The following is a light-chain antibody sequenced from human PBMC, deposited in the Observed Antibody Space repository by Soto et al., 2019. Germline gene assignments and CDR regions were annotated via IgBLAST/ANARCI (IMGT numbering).Light chain of an antibody. CDR2: GAS. CDR1: QSVMNK. J-gene: IGKJ1*01. CDR3: QQYKDWPPWT. Sequence: EIVMTQSPVTLSVSPGDGATLSCRASQSVMNKLAWYQQKPGQAPRLLIYGASTRATDIPARFSGSGSGTEFTLTISSLQSEDFAVYYCQQYKDWPPWTFGQGTKVDIK. V-gene: IGKV3-15*01.